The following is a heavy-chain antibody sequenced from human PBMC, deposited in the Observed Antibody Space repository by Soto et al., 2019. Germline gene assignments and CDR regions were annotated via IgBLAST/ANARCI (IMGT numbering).Heavy chain of an antibody. J-gene: IGHJ4*02. CDR2: ISSSSSYI. CDR1: GFTFSSYS. D-gene: IGHD6-19*01. Sequence: EVQLVESGGGLVKPGGSLRLSCAASGFTFSSYSMNWVRQAPGKGLEWVSSISSSSSYIYYADSVKGRFTISRDNAKNSLYLQMNSLRAEDTAVYYCARDRRRQSCWYDFDYWGQGTLVTVSS. V-gene: IGHV3-21*01. CDR3: ARDRRRQSCWYDFDY.